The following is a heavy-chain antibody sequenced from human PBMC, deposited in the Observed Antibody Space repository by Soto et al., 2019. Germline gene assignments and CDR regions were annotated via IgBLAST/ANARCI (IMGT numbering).Heavy chain of an antibody. CDR1: GGSITNSYYY. CDR2: IFHSGRT. V-gene: IGHV4-31*03. D-gene: IGHD2-15*01. Sequence: SETLSLTCTVSGGSITNSYYYWSWVRQNPGKGLEWIGHIFHSGRTYYNPSLTGRISILVDTSMNQFSLNLNSVTAADTAVYYCARWVEVSLDYFDSWGQGIPVTVSS. CDR3: ARWVEVSLDYFDS. J-gene: IGHJ4*02.